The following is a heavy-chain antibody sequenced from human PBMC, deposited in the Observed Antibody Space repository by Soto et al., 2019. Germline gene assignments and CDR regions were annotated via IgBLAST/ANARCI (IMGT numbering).Heavy chain of an antibody. CDR1: GYTFTTYY. V-gene: IGHV1-46*01. Sequence: GASVKVSCKASGYTFTTYYIHWVRQAPGQGLEWMGIINPSSGSAGYAQKFQVSVTMTRDTPTNTFYMELSSLRSDDTAVYYCAIEYYDSSGYPPRPTAFDIWGQGTMVTVSS. D-gene: IGHD3-22*01. J-gene: IGHJ3*02. CDR2: INPSSGSA. CDR3: AIEYYDSSGYPPRPTAFDI.